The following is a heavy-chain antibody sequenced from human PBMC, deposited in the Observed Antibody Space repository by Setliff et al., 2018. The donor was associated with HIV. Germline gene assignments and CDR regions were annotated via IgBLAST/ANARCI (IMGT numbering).Heavy chain of an antibody. V-gene: IGHV4-31*03. J-gene: IGHJ6*03. CDR3: ARASWFSSSSGDYYYMDV. Sequence: SETLSLTCSVSGDSVSNGAYDWSWIRQHPGKGLEWIGHIYYSGHTHYNPSLKSRVSISVDASKNQFSLRLSSVTAADTAVYSCARASWFSSSSGDYYYMDVWGKGATVTVSS. CDR2: IYYSGHT. CDR1: GDSVSNGAYD. D-gene: IGHD6-6*01.